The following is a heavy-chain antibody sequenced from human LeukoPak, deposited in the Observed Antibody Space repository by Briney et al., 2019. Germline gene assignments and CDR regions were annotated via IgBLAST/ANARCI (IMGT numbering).Heavy chain of an antibody. CDR1: GFTFSSYA. V-gene: IGHV3-23*01. J-gene: IGHJ6*02. D-gene: IGHD3-9*01. CDR3: AKSLTDILADSYYSGMDV. CDR2: ISGSGGST. Sequence: GGSLRLSCAASGFTFSSYAMSWVRQAPGKGLEWVSAISGSGGSTYYADSVKGRFTISRDNSKNTLYLQMNGLRAEDTAVYYCAKSLTDILADSYYSGMDVWGQGTPVTVSS.